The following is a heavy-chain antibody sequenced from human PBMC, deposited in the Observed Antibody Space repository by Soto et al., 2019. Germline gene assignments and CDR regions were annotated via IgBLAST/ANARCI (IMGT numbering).Heavy chain of an antibody. CDR3: ARDGLHCSGGSCSGPHPFDY. CDR1: GDRVAGNSAA. Sequence: SHTLSRTGGICGDRVAGNSAAWSWSRESPSRGVEGLGRTYYRSKWYNDYAVSVKSRITINPDTSKNQFSLQLNSVTPEDTAVYYCARDGLHCSGGSCSGPHPFDYWGQGILVTVSS. V-gene: IGHV6-1*01. J-gene: IGHJ4*02. D-gene: IGHD2-15*01. CDR2: TYYRSKWYN.